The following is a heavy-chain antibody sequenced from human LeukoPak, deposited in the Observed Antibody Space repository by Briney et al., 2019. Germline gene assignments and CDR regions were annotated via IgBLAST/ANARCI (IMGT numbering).Heavy chain of an antibody. J-gene: IGHJ4*02. CDR3: AKGREYYDFWSGYHYYFDY. V-gene: IGHV3-43D*04. Sequence: GGSLRLSCAASGFTFDDYAMHWVRQDPGKGLEWVSLISWDGGSTYYADSVKGRFTISRDNSKNSLYLQMNSLRAEDTALYYCAKGREYYDFWSGYHYYFDYWGQGTLVTVSS. CDR1: GFTFDDYA. CDR2: ISWDGGST. D-gene: IGHD3-3*01.